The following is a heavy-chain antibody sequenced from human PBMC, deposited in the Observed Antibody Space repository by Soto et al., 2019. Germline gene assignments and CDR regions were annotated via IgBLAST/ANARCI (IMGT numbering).Heavy chain of an antibody. CDR2: ISWNSGSI. CDR1: GFTFDDYA. J-gene: IGHJ4*02. V-gene: IGHV3-9*01. D-gene: IGHD3-3*01. Sequence: EVQLVESGGGLVQPGRSLRLSCAASGFTFDDYARHWVRQAPGKGLGWVSGISWNSGSIGYADSVKGRFTISRDNAKNSLYLQMDSLRAEATALYYCAKGVAGWYYFDYWGQGTLVTVSS. CDR3: AKGVAGWYYFDY.